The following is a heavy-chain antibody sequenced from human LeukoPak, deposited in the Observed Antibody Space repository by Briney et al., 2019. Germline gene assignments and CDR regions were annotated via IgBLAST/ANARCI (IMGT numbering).Heavy chain of an antibody. V-gene: IGHV4-4*07. CDR2: IYATGGT. J-gene: IGHJ4*02. CDR3: ARVRGSGYFDY. D-gene: IGHD3-22*01. Sequence: SETLSLTCTVSGDSFSNYYWSWIRQPAGKGLEWIGRIYATGGTNYNPSLKSRVTLSGATSKNQFSLKLSSVTAADTAVYYCARVRGSGYFDYWSQGTLVTVAS. CDR1: GDSFSNYY.